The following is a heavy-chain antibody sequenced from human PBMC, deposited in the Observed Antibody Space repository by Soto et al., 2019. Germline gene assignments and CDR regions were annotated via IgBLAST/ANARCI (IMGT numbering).Heavy chain of an antibody. CDR2: IIPIFGTA. Sequence: VKVSCKASGGTFSSYAISWVRQAPGQGLEWMGGIIPIFGTANYAQKFQGRVTITADKSTSTAYMELSSLRSEDTAVYYCARDDIVVVTATAAYYYYGMDVWGQGTTVTVSS. D-gene: IGHD2-21*02. J-gene: IGHJ6*02. V-gene: IGHV1-69*06. CDR1: GGTFSSYA. CDR3: ARDDIVVVTATAAYYYYGMDV.